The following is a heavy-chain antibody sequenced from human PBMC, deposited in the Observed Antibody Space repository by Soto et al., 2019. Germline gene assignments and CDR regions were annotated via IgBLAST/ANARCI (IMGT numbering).Heavy chain of an antibody. V-gene: IGHV3-48*01. D-gene: IGHD2-2*01. J-gene: IGHJ6*03. CDR2: ISSSSSTI. CDR1: GFTFSSYS. Sequence: PGGSLRLSCAASGFTFSSYSMNWVRQAPGKGLEWVSYISSSSSTIYYADSVKGRFTISRDNAKNSLYLQMNSLRAEDTAVYYCARDQEYWSSTSGRTLDYYMDVWGKGTTVTVSS. CDR3: ARDQEYWSSTSGRTLDYYMDV.